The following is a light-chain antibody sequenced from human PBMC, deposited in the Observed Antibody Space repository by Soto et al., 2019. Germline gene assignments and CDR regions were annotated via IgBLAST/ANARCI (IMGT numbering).Light chain of an antibody. Sequence: DVQMTQSPSTLSASVGDRVTITCRASQSVNSWLAWYQQKPGKVPKLLIYKASSLETGVPSRFSGDGSGTEFTLTICSLQPDDFASYYCQQYNSYPRTFGQGTKVEI. V-gene: IGKV1-5*03. J-gene: IGKJ1*01. CDR1: QSVNSW. CDR2: KAS. CDR3: QQYNSYPRT.